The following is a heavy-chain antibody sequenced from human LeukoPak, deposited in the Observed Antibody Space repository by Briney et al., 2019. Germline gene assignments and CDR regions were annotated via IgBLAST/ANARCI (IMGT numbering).Heavy chain of an antibody. J-gene: IGHJ6*03. Sequence: GASVKVSCKASGYTFTSYGITWVRQAPGQGLEWMGCISAYGGNTSYAQRLQGRVTMTTDRSTSTAYMELRSLRSDDTAVYYCARGPIIDIAIVPAADEYYYMDVWGKGTTVTVSS. CDR2: ISAYGGNT. D-gene: IGHD2-2*01. V-gene: IGHV1-18*01. CDR3: ARGPIIDIAIVPAADEYYYMDV. CDR1: GYTFTSYG.